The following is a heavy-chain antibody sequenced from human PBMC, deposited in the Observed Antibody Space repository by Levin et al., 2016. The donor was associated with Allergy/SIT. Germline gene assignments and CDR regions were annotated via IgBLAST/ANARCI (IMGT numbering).Heavy chain of an antibody. CDR2: ISSGSTTI. D-gene: IGHD6-13*01. CDR3: ARQGTGSGSSWYEDY. J-gene: IGHJ4*02. V-gene: IGHV3-48*01. Sequence: GESLKISCAASGFTFSTYWMSWVRQAPGKGLEWISYISSGSTTIFYADSFKGRFTVSRDNAKNSLFLQVNSLRAEDTAVYYCARQGTGSGSSWYEDYWGQGTLVTVSA. CDR1: GFTFSTYW.